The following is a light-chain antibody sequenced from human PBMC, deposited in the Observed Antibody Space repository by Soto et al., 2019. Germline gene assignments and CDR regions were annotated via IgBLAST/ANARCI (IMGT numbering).Light chain of an antibody. CDR1: QSVSSSY. CDR2: WAS. V-gene: IGKV3-20*01. Sequence: EIVLTQSPGTLSLSPGERATLSCRASQSVSSSYLAWYQQKPGQAPRLLIYWASSRATGIPDRFSGSGSGTDFTLTISRLEPEDFAVYYCQQYGSSQSFGQGTKVEIK. CDR3: QQYGSSQS. J-gene: IGKJ1*01.